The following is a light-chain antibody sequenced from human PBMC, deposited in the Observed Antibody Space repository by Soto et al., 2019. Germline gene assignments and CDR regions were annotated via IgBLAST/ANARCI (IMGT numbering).Light chain of an antibody. CDR1: ESVSSY. V-gene: IGKV3-11*01. Sequence: EIVLTQSPATLSLSPGEGATLYCRASESVSSYLAWYQQKPGQAPRLLIYDASKRATGIPARFSGSGSGTDFTLTISSLEPEDFAVYYCQQRSSWPYTFGQGTKLEF. CDR2: DAS. J-gene: IGKJ2*01. CDR3: QQRSSWPYT.